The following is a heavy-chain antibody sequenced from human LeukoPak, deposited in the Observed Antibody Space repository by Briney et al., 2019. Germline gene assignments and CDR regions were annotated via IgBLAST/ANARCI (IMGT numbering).Heavy chain of an antibody. CDR3: ARLTNLYSGSHRY. V-gene: IGHV5-51*01. CDR1: GYSFTSYW. J-gene: IGHJ4*02. CDR2: IYPGDSDT. Sequence: GESLKISCKGSGYSFTSYWIAWVRQMPGKGLEWMGIIYPGDSDTRYSPSFQGQVTISADKFISTAYLQWSSLKASDTAMYYCARLTNLYSGSHRYWGQGTLVTVSS. D-gene: IGHD1-26*01.